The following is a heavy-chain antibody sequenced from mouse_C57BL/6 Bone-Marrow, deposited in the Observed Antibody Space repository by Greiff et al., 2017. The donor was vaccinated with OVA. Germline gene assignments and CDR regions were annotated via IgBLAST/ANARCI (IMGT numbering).Heavy chain of an antibody. CDR2: IYPGDGDT. CDR1: GYAFSSSW. V-gene: IGHV1-82*01. Sequence: QVQLQQSGPELVKPGASVKISCKASGYAFSSSWMNWVKQRPGKGLEWIGRIYPGDGDTNYNGKFKGKATLTADKSSSTAYMQLSSLTSEDSAVYFCARKSVIYYDYPYWYFDVWGTGTTVTVSS. CDR3: ARKSVIYYDYPYWYFDV. J-gene: IGHJ1*03. D-gene: IGHD2-4*01.